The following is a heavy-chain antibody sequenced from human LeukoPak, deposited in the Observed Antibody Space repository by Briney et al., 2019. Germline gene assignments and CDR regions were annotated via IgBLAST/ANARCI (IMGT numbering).Heavy chain of an antibody. CDR1: GYSFTSYW. V-gene: IGHV5-51*01. CDR3: ARQSRNVAGVLDP. D-gene: IGHD6-19*01. Sequence: GESLKISCRGSGYSFTSYWIGWVRQMPGKGLEWMGIIYPDDSDTKYSPSLQGLVTISADKSISTAYLQWSSLKASDSAMYYCARQSRNVAGVLDPWGQGTMVTVSS. CDR2: IYPDDSDT. J-gene: IGHJ5*02.